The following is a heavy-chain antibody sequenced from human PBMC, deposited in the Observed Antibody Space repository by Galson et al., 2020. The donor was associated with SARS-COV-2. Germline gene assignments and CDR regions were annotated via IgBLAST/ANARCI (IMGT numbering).Heavy chain of an antibody. J-gene: IGHJ5*01. CDR2: IAQDGSND. V-gene: IGHV3-30-3*01. CDR1: GFTFRRYT. D-gene: IGHD3-16*01. CDR3: ARGRGPGQGGKYWFDS. Sequence: TGGSLRLSCAVSGFTFRRYTMHWIRQAPGKGLEWLAIIAQDGSNDNYADSVKGRFIISRDNSKNLLYLPMNSLRPEDTAMYYCARGRGPGQGGKYWFDSWGQGILVTVSS.